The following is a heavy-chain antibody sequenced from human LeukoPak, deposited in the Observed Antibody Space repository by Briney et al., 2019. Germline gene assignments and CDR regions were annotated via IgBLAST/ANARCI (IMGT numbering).Heavy chain of an antibody. J-gene: IGHJ4*02. Sequence: GASVKVSCKASGYTFTSYDINWVRQATGQGLEWMGWMNPNSGNTGYAQKFQGRVTMTRNTSISTAYMELSSLRSEDTAVYYCAREVGGYSYGTRNPFDYWCQGTLVTVSS. V-gene: IGHV1-8*01. CDR2: MNPNSGNT. D-gene: IGHD5-18*01. CDR3: AREVGGYSYGTRNPFDY. CDR1: GYTFTSYD.